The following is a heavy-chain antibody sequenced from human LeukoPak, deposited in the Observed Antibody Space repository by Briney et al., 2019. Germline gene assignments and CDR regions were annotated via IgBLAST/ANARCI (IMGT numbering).Heavy chain of an antibody. D-gene: IGHD3-22*01. V-gene: IGHV4-38-2*02. J-gene: IGHJ4*02. CDR2: IYHSGST. CDR1: GGSISSYY. Sequence: PSETLSLTCTVSGGSISSYYWSWIRQPPGKGLEWIGSIYHSGSTYYNPSLKSRVTISVDTSKNQFSLKLSSVTAADTAVYYCARDLAYDSSGHFDYWGQGTLVTVSS. CDR3: ARDLAYDSSGHFDY.